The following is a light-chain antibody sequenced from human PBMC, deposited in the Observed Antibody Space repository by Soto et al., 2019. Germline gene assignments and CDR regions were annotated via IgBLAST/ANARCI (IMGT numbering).Light chain of an antibody. Sequence: DIQMTQSPSTLSASVGDRVTIACRASQSISSWLAWYQQEPGKAPKLLISTASSLEIGVPSRFSGSGSGTEFALTISSLQPDDFATYYCQQYSTSPWTFGQGTKVEIK. CDR2: TAS. CDR3: QQYSTSPWT. CDR1: QSISSW. J-gene: IGKJ1*01. V-gene: IGKV1-5*03.